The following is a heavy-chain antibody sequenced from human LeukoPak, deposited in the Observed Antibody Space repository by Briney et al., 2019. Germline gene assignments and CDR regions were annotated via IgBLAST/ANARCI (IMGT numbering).Heavy chain of an antibody. Sequence: SETPSLTCTVSGGSISSGGYYWSWIRQPPGKGLEWIGYIYYSGSTNYNPSLKSRVTISVNTSKNQFSLKLSSVTAADTAVYYCARDLVRGMDVWGQGTTVTVSS. J-gene: IGHJ6*02. V-gene: IGHV4-61*08. D-gene: IGHD6-6*01. CDR3: ARDLVRGMDV. CDR2: IYYSGST. CDR1: GGSISSGGYY.